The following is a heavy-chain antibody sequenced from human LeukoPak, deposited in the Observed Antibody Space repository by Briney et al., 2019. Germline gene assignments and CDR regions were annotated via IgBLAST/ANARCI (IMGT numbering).Heavy chain of an antibody. CDR2: IKQDGSEK. D-gene: IGHD6-19*01. J-gene: IGHJ4*02. Sequence: GGSLRLSCAASGFTFSSYWMSWVRQAPGKGLEWVANIKQDGSEKYYVDSVKGRFTISRDNAKNSLYLQMNSLRAEDTAVYYCARLPVLSSGWTEYFDYWGQGTLVTVSS. CDR3: ARLPVLSSGWTEYFDY. V-gene: IGHV3-7*01. CDR1: GFTFSSYW.